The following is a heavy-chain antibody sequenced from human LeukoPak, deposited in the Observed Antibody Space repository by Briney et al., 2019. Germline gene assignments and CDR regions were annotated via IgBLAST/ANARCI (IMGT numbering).Heavy chain of an antibody. Sequence: SVKVSCKASGGTFSSYAISWVRQAPGQGLEWMGGIIPIFGTANYAQKLQGRVTITTDESTSTAYMELSSLRSEDTAVYYCARGRDGYNYIWFDPWGQGTLVTVSS. V-gene: IGHV1-69*05. D-gene: IGHD5-24*01. CDR2: IIPIFGTA. CDR3: ARGRDGYNYIWFDP. CDR1: GGTFSSYA. J-gene: IGHJ5*02.